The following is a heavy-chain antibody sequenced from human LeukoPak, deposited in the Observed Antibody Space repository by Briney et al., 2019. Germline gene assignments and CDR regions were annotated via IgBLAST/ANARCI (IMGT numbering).Heavy chain of an antibody. CDR3: ARGPYDSSGYRFDY. Sequence: ASVKVSCKASGYTFSTYDINWVRQATGQGLEWMGWMNPNSGNTGYTQKFQGRVSITRNNSISTAYMELSSLRSEDTAVYYCARGPYDSSGYRFDYWGQGTLVTVSS. CDR1: GYTFSTYD. J-gene: IGHJ4*02. D-gene: IGHD3-22*01. CDR2: MNPNSGNT. V-gene: IGHV1-8*03.